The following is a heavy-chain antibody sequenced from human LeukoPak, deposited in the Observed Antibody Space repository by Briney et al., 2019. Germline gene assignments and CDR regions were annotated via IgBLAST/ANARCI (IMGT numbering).Heavy chain of an antibody. CDR1: GGSISSGGYY. Sequence: SETLSLTCTVSGGSISSGGYYWSWIRQHPGKGLEWIGYIYYSGSTYYNPSLKSRVTISVDTSKNQFSLKLTSVTAADTAVYYCARWGPTYGSGTYPKIRDTDYYFDYWGQGTLVTVSS. CDR2: IYYSGST. D-gene: IGHD3-10*01. CDR3: ARWGPTYGSGTYPKIRDTDYYFDY. J-gene: IGHJ4*02. V-gene: IGHV4-31*03.